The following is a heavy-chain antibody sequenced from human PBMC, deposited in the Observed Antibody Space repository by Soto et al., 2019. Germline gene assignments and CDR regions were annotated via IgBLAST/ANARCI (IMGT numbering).Heavy chain of an antibody. CDR3: AASIFYYGMDV. CDR2: IYPGDSDT. J-gene: IGHJ6*02. V-gene: IGHV5-51*01. CDR1: GFTLTNYR. Sequence: PVESLKISCTGSGFTLTNYRIGWVRQMPGKGLEWMGIIYPGDSDTKYNPSFQGQVTISADKSITTTYLQWSSLKASDTAIYYCAASIFYYGMDVWGQGTTVTVSS.